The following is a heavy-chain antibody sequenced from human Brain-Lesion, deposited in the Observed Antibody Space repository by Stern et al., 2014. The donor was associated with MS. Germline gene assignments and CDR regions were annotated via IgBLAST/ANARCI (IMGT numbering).Heavy chain of an antibody. J-gene: IGHJ6*02. CDR1: GYIFTGYY. CDR2: INPNTGAN. D-gene: IGHD3-3*01. Sequence: VQLVESGAEVKKPGASGQVSCKTSGYIFTGYYIHRGRQAHGQALAGMAWINPNTGANTYAQKFQGRVTMSRDTSISTAYVELSSLTSDDTAVYYCARDQRGITIFGVVTDYYYLGMDVWGQGTTVTVSS. CDR3: ARDQRGITIFGVVTDYYYLGMDV. V-gene: IGHV1-2*02.